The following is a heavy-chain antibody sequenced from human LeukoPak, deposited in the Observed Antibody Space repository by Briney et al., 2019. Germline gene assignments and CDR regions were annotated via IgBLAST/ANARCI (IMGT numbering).Heavy chain of an antibody. V-gene: IGHV4-38-2*02. CDR2: IYHSGST. CDR1: GSSISSGDYY. D-gene: IGHD3-22*01. Sequence: PSQTLSLTCTVSGSSISSGDYYWGWIRQPPGKGLEWIGSIYHSGSTYYNPSLKSRVTMSVDTSKNQFSLKLSSVTAADTAVYYCASYDSSGYYYGYWGQGTLVTVSS. J-gene: IGHJ4*02. CDR3: ASYDSSGYYYGY.